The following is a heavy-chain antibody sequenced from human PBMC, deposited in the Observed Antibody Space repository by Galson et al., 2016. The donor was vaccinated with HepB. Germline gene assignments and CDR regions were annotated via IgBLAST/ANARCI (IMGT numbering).Heavy chain of an antibody. V-gene: IGHV3-30-3*01. CDR2: ISYDGNTK. CDR1: RLTFSAYA. Sequence: SLRLSCAASRLTFSAYAMHWVRQAPGKGLEWVAVISYDGNTKYYADPVKGRFTISRDILKNTLYLQMNSLRDEDTAVYYCAREDKWDSMDVWGQGTTVTVSS. CDR3: AREDKWDSMDV. D-gene: IGHD1-26*01. J-gene: IGHJ6*02.